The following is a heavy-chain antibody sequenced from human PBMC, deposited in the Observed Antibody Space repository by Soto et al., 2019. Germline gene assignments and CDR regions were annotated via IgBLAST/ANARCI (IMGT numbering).Heavy chain of an antibody. V-gene: IGHV5-51*01. J-gene: IGHJ4*02. CDR3: TTGGVATRTFDS. CDR2: IFPDDSDT. Sequence: GESLKISCKASGYSITSYWIAWVRQMPGQGLEWMGVIFPDDSDTRYSPSFQGQVTISADKSISTAYVQWCSLKASDTAMYYCTTGGVATRTFDSWGQGTLVTVS. CDR1: GYSITSYW. D-gene: IGHD3-3*01.